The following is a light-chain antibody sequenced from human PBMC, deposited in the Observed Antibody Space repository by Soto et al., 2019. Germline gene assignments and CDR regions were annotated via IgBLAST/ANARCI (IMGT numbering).Light chain of an antibody. CDR3: QQYDNWPLIP. V-gene: IGKV3D-15*01. CDR2: GAS. J-gene: IGKJ5*01. Sequence: EILMTQSPSTLSVSPGERATLYCRASQSVNSNLAWYQQKPGQAPRLLIYGASNRASDIPDRFSGSGSWTEFTLTISSLQSEDFAVYYCQQYDNWPLIPFGQGTRMAI. CDR1: QSVNSN.